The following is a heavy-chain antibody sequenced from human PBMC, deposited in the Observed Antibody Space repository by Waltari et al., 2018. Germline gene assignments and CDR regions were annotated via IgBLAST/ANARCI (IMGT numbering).Heavy chain of an antibody. CDR2: IIPSFGTP. D-gene: IGHD1-1*01. J-gene: IGHJ5*02. CDR3: ARREIGGPLDP. Sequence: QVQLVQSGAEVKKPGSSVKVSCRASGGTFGRFALSWVRQAPGQGLEWMGGIIPSFGTPNYAQRFQGRRTITADERTSTVFMELTSLTSDDTAIYFCARREIGGPLDPWGQGTLVTVSS. CDR1: GGTFGRFA. V-gene: IGHV1-69*12.